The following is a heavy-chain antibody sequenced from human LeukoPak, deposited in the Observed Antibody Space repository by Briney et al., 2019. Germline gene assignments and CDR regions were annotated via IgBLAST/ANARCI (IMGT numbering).Heavy chain of an antibody. CDR1: GFTLSSYS. V-gene: IGHV3-21*01. Sequence: GGTLRLSCAASGFTLSSYSMNWVRQAQGKGREWVSSISSSSSYIYYADSVKGRFTISRDNAKSSLYLQMSSLRAEDTAVYYCAIVGCSSTSCHYYYYYYMDVWGKGTTVTVSS. J-gene: IGHJ6*03. CDR3: AIVGCSSTSCHYYYYYYMDV. CDR2: ISSSSSYI. D-gene: IGHD2-2*01.